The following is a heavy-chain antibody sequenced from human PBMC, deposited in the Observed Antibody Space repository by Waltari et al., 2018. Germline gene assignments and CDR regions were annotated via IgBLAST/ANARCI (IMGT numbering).Heavy chain of an antibody. CDR3: ARDPRNWNFGGRYYDYYGMDV. D-gene: IGHD1-7*01. J-gene: IGHJ6*02. CDR1: GFTW. CDR2: IDSDGSST. V-gene: IGHV3-74*01. Sequence: DVQLVVSGGGLVQPGGSLSLSCAASGFTWMRWVRHAPGKGLVWVSRIDSDGSSTSYADSVKGRFTISRDNAKNTLYLQMNSLRAEDTAVYYCARDPRNWNFGGRYYDYYGMDVWGQGTTVTVSS.